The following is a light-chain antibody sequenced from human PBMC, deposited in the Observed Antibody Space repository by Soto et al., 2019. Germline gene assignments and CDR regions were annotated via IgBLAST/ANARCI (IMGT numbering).Light chain of an antibody. CDR1: SSDVGSYNL. CDR2: EGT. V-gene: IGLV2-23*01. Sequence: QSVLTQPASVSGSPGQSITISCTGTSSDVGSYNLVSWYRHHPGKAPKLMIYEGTKRPSGVSNRCSGSKSGNTASLTISGLQAEGEADYYCCSYAGITTWVFGGGTKLTVL. J-gene: IGLJ3*02. CDR3: CSYAGITTWV.